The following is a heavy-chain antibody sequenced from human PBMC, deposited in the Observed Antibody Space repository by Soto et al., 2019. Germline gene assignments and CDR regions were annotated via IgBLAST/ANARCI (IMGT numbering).Heavy chain of an antibody. J-gene: IGHJ5*02. CDR1: GGSISNSSYY. CDR3: ARHSSPGITGTLEFDP. V-gene: IGHV4-39*01. Sequence: PSETLSLTCTVSGGSISNSSYYWGWIRQPPGKGLEWIGSIYYSGSTYYNPSLKSRVTISVDTSKNQFSLKLSSVTAADTAVYYCARHSSPGITGTLEFDPWGQGTLVTVSS. CDR2: IYYSGST. D-gene: IGHD1-20*01.